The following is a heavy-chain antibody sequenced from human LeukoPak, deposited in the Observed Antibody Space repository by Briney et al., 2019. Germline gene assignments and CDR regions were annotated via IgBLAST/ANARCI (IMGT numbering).Heavy chain of an antibody. V-gene: IGHV1-69*04. D-gene: IGHD6-19*01. CDR2: IIPILGIA. CDR3: AGTLSGSGLGY. CDR1: GYTFTSYD. Sequence: SVKVSCKASGYTFTSYDISWVRQAPGQGLEWMGRIIPILGIANYAQKFQGRVTITADKSTSTAYMELSSLRSEDTAVYYCAGTLSGSGLGYWGQGTLVTVSS. J-gene: IGHJ4*02.